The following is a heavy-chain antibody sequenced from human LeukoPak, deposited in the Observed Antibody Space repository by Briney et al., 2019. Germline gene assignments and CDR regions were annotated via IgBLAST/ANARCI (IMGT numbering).Heavy chain of an antibody. CDR3: ARGRQWLGYFDY. Sequence: SETLSLTCTVSGGSISSSSYYWGWIRQPPGKGLEWIGSIYYSGSTYYNPSLKSRVTISVDTSKNQFSLKLSSVTAADTAVYYCARGRQWLGYFDYWGQGTLVTVSS. V-gene: IGHV4-39*01. J-gene: IGHJ4*02. CDR1: GGSISSSSYY. D-gene: IGHD6-19*01. CDR2: IYYSGST.